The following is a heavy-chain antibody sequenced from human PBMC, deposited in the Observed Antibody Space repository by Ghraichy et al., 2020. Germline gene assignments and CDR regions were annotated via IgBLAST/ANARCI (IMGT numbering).Heavy chain of an antibody. V-gene: IGHV3-33*07. CDR3: ARERLPLYYYYGMDV. Sequence: GSLRLTCTASGFSFSNYGLYWVRQAPGKGLEWVAVIWYDGINKFYGDSVKGRFTISRDNSNNTLYLQMNSLTVDDSAVYYCARERLPLYYYYGMDVWGQGTTVTVSS. CDR1: GFSFSNYG. J-gene: IGHJ6*02. CDR2: IWYDGINK.